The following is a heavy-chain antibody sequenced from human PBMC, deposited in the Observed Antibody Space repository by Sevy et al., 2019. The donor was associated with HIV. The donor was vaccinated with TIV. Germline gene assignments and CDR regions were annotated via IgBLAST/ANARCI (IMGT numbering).Heavy chain of an antibody. CDR1: GFTVSSNY. CDR3: AGDSAVAGTAARVDYYYGMDV. V-gene: IGHV3-53*01. J-gene: IGHJ6*02. D-gene: IGHD6-19*01. CDR2: IYSGGST. Sequence: GGSLRLSCAASGFTVSSNYMSWVRQAPGKGLEWVSVIYSGGSTYYADSVKGGYTISRGNSKNTQYFQMNSLRAEDTAVYYCAGDSAVAGTAARVDYYYGMDVWGQGTTVTVSS.